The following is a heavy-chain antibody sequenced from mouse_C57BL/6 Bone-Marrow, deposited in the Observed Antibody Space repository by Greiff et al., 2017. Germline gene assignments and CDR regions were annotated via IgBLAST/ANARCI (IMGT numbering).Heavy chain of an antibody. V-gene: IGHV5-17*01. D-gene: IGHD3-2*02. Sequence: EVKVVESGGGLVKPGGSLKLSCAASGFTFSDYGMHWVRQAPEQGLEWVAYISSGSSTIYYADKVKGRFTISRDNAKNTPFLQMTSLRSEDTAMYYCARSQLRLRLSYWGQGTTLTVSS. J-gene: IGHJ2*01. CDR2: ISSGSSTI. CDR3: ARSQLRLRLSY. CDR1: GFTFSDYG.